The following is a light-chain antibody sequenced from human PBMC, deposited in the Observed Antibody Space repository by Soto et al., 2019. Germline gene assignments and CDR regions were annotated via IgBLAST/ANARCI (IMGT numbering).Light chain of an antibody. V-gene: IGLV2-14*01. CDR2: DVS. Sequence: QSVLTQPASVSGSPGQSITISCTGTSSDVGGYNYVSWYQQHPGKAPKLMIYDVSDRPSGVSNRFSGSKSGNTASLTISGLLAEDEADYYCSLYTTSSTYVFGTGTRSPS. J-gene: IGLJ1*01. CDR1: SSDVGGYNY. CDR3: SLYTTSSTYV.